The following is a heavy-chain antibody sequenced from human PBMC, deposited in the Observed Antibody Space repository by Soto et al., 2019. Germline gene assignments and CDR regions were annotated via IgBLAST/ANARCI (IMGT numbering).Heavy chain of an antibody. CDR3: AHTWGLPFDY. CDR2: IYWNDDK. D-gene: IGHD3-16*01. V-gene: IGHV2-5*01. Sequence: QITLKESGPTLVEPTQTLTLTCTYSGFSLRTTGVGVGWIRQPPGKALEWLGIIYWNDDKRYSPSLKNRFTLTCDISKSQVVPTMTNMDPVDTATYYCAHTWGLPFDYWGQGTLVIFSS. CDR1: GFSLRTTGVG. J-gene: IGHJ4*02.